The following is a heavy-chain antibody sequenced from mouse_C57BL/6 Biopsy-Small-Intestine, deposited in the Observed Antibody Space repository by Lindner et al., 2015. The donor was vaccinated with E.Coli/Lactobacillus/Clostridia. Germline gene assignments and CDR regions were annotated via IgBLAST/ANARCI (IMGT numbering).Heavy chain of an antibody. CDR3: ARTGYRKGMDY. V-gene: IGHV14-1*01. CDR2: IDPEDGDT. D-gene: IGHD2-14*01. J-gene: IGHJ4*01. CDR1: GFNIKDYY. Sequence: VQLQESGAELVRPGASVKLSCTVSGFNIKDYYLNWVKQRPEQGLEWIGRIDPEDGDTEFAPKFQDKATMTADTSSNTAYMQLSSLTTEDSAIYYCARTGYRKGMDYWGQGTSVTVSS.